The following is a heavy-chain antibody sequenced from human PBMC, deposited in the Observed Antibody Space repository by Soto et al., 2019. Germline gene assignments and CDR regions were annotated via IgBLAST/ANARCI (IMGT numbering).Heavy chain of an antibody. Sequence: ASVKVSCKASGYTFTGYYMHWVRQAPGQGLEWMGWINPNSGGTNYAQKFQGWVTMTRDTSISTAYMELSRLRSDDTAVYYCARAVAVAHDAFDIWGQGTMVTVSS. CDR1: GYTFTGYY. V-gene: IGHV1-2*04. J-gene: IGHJ3*02. D-gene: IGHD6-19*01. CDR2: INPNSGGT. CDR3: ARAVAVAHDAFDI.